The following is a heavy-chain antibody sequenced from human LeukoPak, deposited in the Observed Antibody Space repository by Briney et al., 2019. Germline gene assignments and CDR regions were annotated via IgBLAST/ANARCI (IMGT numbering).Heavy chain of an antibody. V-gene: IGHV1-8*02. Sequence: ASVKVSCKASGYTFTSYDINRVRQATGQGLEWMGWMNPNSGNTGYAQKFQGRVTMTRNTSISTAYMELSSLRSEDTAVYYCARAGGYCGRISCPYYFDYWGQGSLVAVSS. CDR2: MNPNSGNT. CDR3: ARAGGYCGRISCPYYFDY. CDR1: GYTFTSYD. J-gene: IGHJ4*02. D-gene: IGHD2-15*01.